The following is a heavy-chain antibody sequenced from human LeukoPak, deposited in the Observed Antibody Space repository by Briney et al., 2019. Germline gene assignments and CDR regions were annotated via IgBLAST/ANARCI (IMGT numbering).Heavy chain of an antibody. J-gene: IGHJ4*02. D-gene: IGHD3-9*01. CDR3: AKRKSYYDILTGLYFDY. CDR2: ISGSGGST. Sequence: PGGSLRLSCAASGFTFSSYAMSWVRQAPGKGLEWVSPISGSGGSTYYADSVKGRFTISRDNSKNTLYLQMNSLRAEDTAVYYCAKRKSYYDILTGLYFDYWGQGTLVTVSS. CDR1: GFTFSSYA. V-gene: IGHV3-23*01.